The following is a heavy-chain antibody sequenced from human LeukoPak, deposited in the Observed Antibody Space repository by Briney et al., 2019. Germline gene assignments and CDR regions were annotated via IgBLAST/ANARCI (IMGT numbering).Heavy chain of an antibody. V-gene: IGHV4-59*01. CDR2: IYYSGST. CDR3: ARGLSGSYTGPFDC. D-gene: IGHD1-26*01. J-gene: IGHJ4*02. Sequence: SETLSLTCTVSGGSISSYYWSWIRQPPGKGLEWIGYIYYSGSTNYNPSLKSRVTISVDTSKNQFSLKLSSVTAADTAVYYCARGLSGSYTGPFDCWGQGTLVTVSS. CDR1: GGSISSYY.